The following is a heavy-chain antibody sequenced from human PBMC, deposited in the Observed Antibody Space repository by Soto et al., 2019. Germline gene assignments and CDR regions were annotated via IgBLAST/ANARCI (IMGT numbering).Heavy chain of an antibody. CDR1: GFNFSRYW. Sequence: PGGSLRLSCSASGFNFSRYWTHWVRQVPGRGLVWVSHINSDGSRTTYADSVKGRFTVSRDNAKNTLYLQMNSLRAEDTAVYYCARDLSSCSSARCYSYYYGMDFWGQGTTVTVSS. J-gene: IGHJ6*02. CDR3: ARDLSSCSSARCYSYYYGMDF. V-gene: IGHV3-74*01. CDR2: INSDGSRT. D-gene: IGHD2-2*01.